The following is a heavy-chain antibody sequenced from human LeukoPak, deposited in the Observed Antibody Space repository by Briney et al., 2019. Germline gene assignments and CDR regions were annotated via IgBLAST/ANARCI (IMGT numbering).Heavy chain of an antibody. CDR1: GFTFSSYS. CDR2: ISRSSSYI. CDR3: ARDAPAGYCSGGSCYSWFDP. Sequence: PGGSLRLSCAASGFTFSSYSMNWVRQAPGKGLEWVSSISRSSSYIYYADSVKGRFTISRDNAKNSLYLQMNSLRAEDTAVYYCARDAPAGYCSGGSCYSWFDPWGQGTLVTVSS. D-gene: IGHD2-15*01. V-gene: IGHV3-21*01. J-gene: IGHJ5*02.